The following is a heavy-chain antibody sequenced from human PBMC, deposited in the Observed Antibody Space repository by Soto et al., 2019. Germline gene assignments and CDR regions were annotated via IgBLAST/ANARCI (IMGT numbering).Heavy chain of an antibody. CDR3: ARDPYYYGTGTLLC. CDR1: GYTFTSYG. V-gene: IGHV1-18*01. CDR2: ISAYNGNT. Sequence: GASVKVSCKASGYTFTSYGISLVRQAPGQGLEWMGWISAYNGNTNYAQKLQGRVTMTTDTSTSTAYMELRSLRSDDTAVYYCARDPYYYGTGTLLCWGQGTLVTVSS. D-gene: IGHD3-10*01. J-gene: IGHJ4*02.